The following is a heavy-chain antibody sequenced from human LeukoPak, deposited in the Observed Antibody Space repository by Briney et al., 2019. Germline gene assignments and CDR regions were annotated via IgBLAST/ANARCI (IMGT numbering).Heavy chain of an antibody. Sequence: ASVKVSCKASGYTFTSYGISWVRQAPGQGLEWMGWISAYNGNTNYAQKLQGRVTMTTDTSTSTAYMELRSLRSDDTAVYYCARDLGAITNGAWSPSGYWGQGTLVTVSS. CDR2: ISAYNGNT. CDR3: ARDLGAITNGAWSPSGY. J-gene: IGHJ4*02. V-gene: IGHV1-18*01. CDR1: GYTFTSYG. D-gene: IGHD2-8*01.